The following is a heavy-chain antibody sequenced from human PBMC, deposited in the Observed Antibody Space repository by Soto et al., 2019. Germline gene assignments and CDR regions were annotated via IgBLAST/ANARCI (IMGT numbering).Heavy chain of an antibody. CDR1: GFSFSSYL. D-gene: IGHD3-3*01. Sequence: GGSLRLSCAASGFSFSSYLMNWVRQAPGKGLEWVANIKQDGSQKYYVDSVEGRFTISRDNAKNSLYLQMNSLRAEDTAIYYCARSNYDFWSGGSLDIWGQGTMVTVSS. V-gene: IGHV3-7*03. J-gene: IGHJ3*02. CDR2: IKQDGSQK. CDR3: ARSNYDFWSGGSLDI.